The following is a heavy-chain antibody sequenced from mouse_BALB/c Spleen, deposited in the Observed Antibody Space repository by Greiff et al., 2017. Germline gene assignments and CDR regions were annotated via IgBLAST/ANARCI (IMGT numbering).Heavy chain of an antibody. Sequence: EVQGVESGGDLVKPGGSLKLSCAASGFTFSSYGMSWVRQTPDKRLEWVATISSGGSYTYYPDSVKGRFTISRDNAKNTLYLQMSSLKSEDTAMYYCARPPDGPPYYFDYWGQGTTLTVSS. CDR2: ISSGGSYT. CDR3: ARPPDGPPYYFDY. J-gene: IGHJ2*01. CDR1: GFTFSSYG. D-gene: IGHD2-3*01. V-gene: IGHV5-6*01.